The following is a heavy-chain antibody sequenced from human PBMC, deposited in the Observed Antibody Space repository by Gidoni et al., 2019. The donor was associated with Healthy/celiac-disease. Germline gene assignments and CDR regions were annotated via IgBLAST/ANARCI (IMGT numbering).Heavy chain of an antibody. D-gene: IGHD4-17*01. CDR1: GGSLSSGGYY. CDR2: TYYSGST. CDR3: ARGSGNYGDTLDY. V-gene: IGHV4-31*03. J-gene: IGHJ4*02. Sequence: QVQLQESGPGLVKPSQTLSLTCTVSGGSLSSGGYYWSWLRQPPGKGLEWIGYTYYSGSTYYNPSLKSRVTISVDTSKNQFSLKLSSVTAADTAVYYCARGSGNYGDTLDYWGQGTLVTVSS.